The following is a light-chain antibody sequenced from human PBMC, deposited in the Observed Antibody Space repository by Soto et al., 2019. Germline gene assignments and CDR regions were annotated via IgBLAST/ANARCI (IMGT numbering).Light chain of an antibody. CDR2: EVT. CDR1: SSDVGGYNY. V-gene: IGLV2-8*01. J-gene: IGLJ2*01. Sequence: QSALSQPPSASGSPGQSVTISCTGTSSDVGGYNYVSWYQHHPGNAPKLMIYEVTKRPSGVPDRFSGSKSGNTASLTVSGLQAEDDSDYYCSSYAGSHNVVFGGGTKLTVL. CDR3: SSYAGSHNVV.